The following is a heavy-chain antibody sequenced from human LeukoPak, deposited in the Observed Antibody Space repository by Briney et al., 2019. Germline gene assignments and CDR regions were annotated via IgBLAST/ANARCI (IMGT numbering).Heavy chain of an antibody. D-gene: IGHD3-10*01. J-gene: IGHJ6*04. CDR3: ARPTDGSGSSSHYYYYYSGMDV. CDR2: IYHSGST. CDR1: GYSISSGYY. V-gene: IGHV4-38-2*01. Sequence: SETLSLTCAVSGYSISSGYYWGWIRQPPGKGLEWIGSIYHSGSTYYNPSLKSRVTISVDTSKNQFSLKLSSVTAADTAVYYCARPTDGSGSSSHYYYYYSGMDVWGKGTTVTVSS.